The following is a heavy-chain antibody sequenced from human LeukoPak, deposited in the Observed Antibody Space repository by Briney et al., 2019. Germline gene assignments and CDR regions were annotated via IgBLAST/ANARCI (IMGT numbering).Heavy chain of an antibody. J-gene: IGHJ3*02. CDR2: MNPNSGNT. CDR3: ARGRSVGDYDPGAFDI. D-gene: IGHD4-17*01. Sequence: GASVKVSCKASGYTFTSYDINWVRQATGQGLEWMGWMNPNSGNTGYAQKFQGRVTITRNTSISTAYMELSSLRSEDTAVYYCARGRSVGDYDPGAFDIWGQGTMVTVSS. V-gene: IGHV1-8*03. CDR1: GYTFTSYD.